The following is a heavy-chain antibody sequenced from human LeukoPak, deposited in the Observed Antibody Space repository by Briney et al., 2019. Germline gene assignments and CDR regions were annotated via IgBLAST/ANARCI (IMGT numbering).Heavy chain of an antibody. CDR2: IYYSGST. CDR1: GAPISSNSYY. J-gene: IGHJ4*02. D-gene: IGHD3-22*01. CDR3: ASSSGYYYADFDY. V-gene: IGHV4-39*01. Sequence: SETLSLTCTVSGAPISSNSYYWGWIRQPPGKGLEWIGSIYYSGSTYYNPSLKSRVTISVDTSKNQFSLKVSSVTAADTAVYYCASSSGYYYADFDYWGQGTLVTVSS.